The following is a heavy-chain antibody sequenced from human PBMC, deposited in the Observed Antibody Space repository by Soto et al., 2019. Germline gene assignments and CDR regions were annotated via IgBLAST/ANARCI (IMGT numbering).Heavy chain of an antibody. CDR3: ARESQGRYEY. Sequence: QVHLVQSGAEVKKPGASVKVSCKASGYTFSNFGITWVRQAPGQGLQWMGWIAVHSGSTKFVQDLQGRVSMTTDTSTSTAYMELRNLRSDDTAVYYCARESQGRYEYWGQGTLVTVSS. J-gene: IGHJ4*02. D-gene: IGHD5-12*01. CDR1: GYTFSNFG. V-gene: IGHV1-18*01. CDR2: IAVHSGST.